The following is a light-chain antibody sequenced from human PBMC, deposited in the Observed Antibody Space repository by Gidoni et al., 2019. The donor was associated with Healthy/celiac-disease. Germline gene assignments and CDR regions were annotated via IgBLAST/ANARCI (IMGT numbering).Light chain of an antibody. CDR2: LGS. Sequence: DIVMTQSPLSLPVTPGEPASISCRSSQSLLHSNGYNYLDWYLQKPGQSPQLLIYLGSNRASGGPERFSGSGSGRDFTMKISRVEAEDVGVYYCMQALQTPLTFGGGTKVEIK. J-gene: IGKJ4*01. CDR3: MQALQTPLT. CDR1: QSLLHSNGYNY. V-gene: IGKV2-28*01.